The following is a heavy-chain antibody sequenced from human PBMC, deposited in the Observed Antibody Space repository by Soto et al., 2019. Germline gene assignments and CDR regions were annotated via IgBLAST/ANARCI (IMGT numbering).Heavy chain of an antibody. CDR3: ATEGGVVDANWFGP. J-gene: IGHJ5*02. CDR2: IYYSVIT. CDR1: GDSVTRSRYY. V-gene: IGHV4-39*02. D-gene: IGHD3-22*01. Sequence: SETLSLTCTVSGDSVTRSRYYWGWIRQPPGKGLEWIGSIYYSVITYYNPSLKSRITISIDTSKNQFSLNMNSMTAADTAVYYCATEGGVVDANWFGPWGQGTLVTVS.